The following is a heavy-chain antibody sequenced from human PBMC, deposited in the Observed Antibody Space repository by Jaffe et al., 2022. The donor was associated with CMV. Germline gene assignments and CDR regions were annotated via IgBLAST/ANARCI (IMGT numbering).Heavy chain of an antibody. CDR1: GGSFSGYY. Sequence: QVQLQQWGAGLLKPSETLSLTCAVYGGSFSGYYWSWIRQPPGKGLEWIGEINHSGSTNYNPSLKSRVTISVDTSKNQFSLKLSSVTAADTAVYYCARVRYCSGGSCYKGYMDVWGKGTTVTVSS. V-gene: IGHV4-34*01. CDR3: ARVRYCSGGSCYKGYMDV. D-gene: IGHD2-15*01. CDR2: INHSGST. J-gene: IGHJ6*03.